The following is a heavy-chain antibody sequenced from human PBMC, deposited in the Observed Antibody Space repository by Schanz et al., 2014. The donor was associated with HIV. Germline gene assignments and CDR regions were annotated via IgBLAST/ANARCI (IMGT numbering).Heavy chain of an antibody. CDR3: AKPEYDSRGNSQSHFDY. V-gene: IGHV3-23*04. J-gene: IGHJ4*02. CDR2: ISESGGRS. CDR1: GFTFDSYG. Sequence: VQLVESGGGVVQPGRSLRLSCAASGFTFDSYGIHWVRQAPGKGLEWVSSISESGGRSYYADSVNGRFTISRDNSKNTLYLQMTTLRTEDTAVYYCAKPEYDSRGNSQSHFDYWGQGTLVTVSS. D-gene: IGHD3-22*01.